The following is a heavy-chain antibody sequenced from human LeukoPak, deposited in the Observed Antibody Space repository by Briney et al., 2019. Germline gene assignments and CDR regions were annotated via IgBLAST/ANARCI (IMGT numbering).Heavy chain of an antibody. Sequence: SETLSLTCTVSGGSISSYYWSWIRQPPGKGLEWIGYIYTSGSTNYNPSLKSRVTISVDTSKNQFSLKLSSVTAADTAVYYFARLRVSRSSSRNYYYYYYMDVWGKGTTVTVSS. CDR2: IYTSGST. CDR1: GGSISSYY. D-gene: IGHD6-13*01. V-gene: IGHV4-4*09. J-gene: IGHJ6*03. CDR3: ARLRVSRSSSRNYYYYYYMDV.